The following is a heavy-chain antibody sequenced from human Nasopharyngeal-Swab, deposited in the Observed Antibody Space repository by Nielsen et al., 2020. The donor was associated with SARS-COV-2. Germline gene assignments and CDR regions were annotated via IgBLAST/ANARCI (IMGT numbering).Heavy chain of an antibody. CDR2: INTDGRRT. Sequence: EYLKISCAASGFSFSTFWIHWVRQVPGEGLVWVSRINTDGRRTNYAESVKGRFTISRDNLKNMLYLQMNNLRPEDTAVYYCARYLGGFGGYWGQGTLATVSS. V-gene: IGHV3-74*01. J-gene: IGHJ4*02. D-gene: IGHD4-23*01. CDR1: GFSFSTFW. CDR3: ARYLGGFGGY.